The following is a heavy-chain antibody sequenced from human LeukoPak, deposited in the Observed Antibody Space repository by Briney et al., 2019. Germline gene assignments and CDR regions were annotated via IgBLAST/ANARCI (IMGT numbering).Heavy chain of an antibody. CDR2: IIPILGIA. V-gene: IGHV1-69*04. J-gene: IGHJ4*02. D-gene: IGHD3-16*01. CDR1: GGTFSSYA. Sequence: SVKVSCKASGGTFSSYAISWVRQAPGQGLEWMGRIIPILGIANYAQKFQGRVTITADKSTSTAYMELSSLRSEDTAVYYCAGGDFRPPDYYFDYWGQGTLVIVPS. CDR3: AGGDFRPPDYYFDY.